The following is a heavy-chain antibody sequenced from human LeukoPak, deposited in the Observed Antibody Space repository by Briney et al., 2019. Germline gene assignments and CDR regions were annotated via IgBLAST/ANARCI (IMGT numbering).Heavy chain of an antibody. CDR2: VFSSGST. V-gene: IGHV4-59*01. J-gene: IGHJ4*02. D-gene: IGHD5-24*01. CDR1: GGSMSSYY. Sequence: SETLSLTCTVSGGSMSSYYWSWIRQPPGKGLEWIGYVFSSGSTNYNPSLKSRVTVSVDTSKNQFSLKMSSVTAADTAMYYCARRRRDGYNFDLWGQGTLGTVSS. CDR3: ARRRRDGYNFDL.